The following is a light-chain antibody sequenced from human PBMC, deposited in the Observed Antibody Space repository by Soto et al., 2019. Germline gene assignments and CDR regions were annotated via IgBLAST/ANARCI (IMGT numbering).Light chain of an antibody. V-gene: IGLV1-44*01. CDR2: SYN. J-gene: IGLJ1*01. CDR1: RSNIGSNT. Sequence: VLNQALSAXVTPGERVTISWSGGRSNIGSNTVHWYQQLPGTAPKRLIHSYNQRPSGVPDRFSASKSGTSASLEISGLKSEDEADYYCAAWDDSVIGYVFGTGTRVTVL. CDR3: AAWDDSVIGYV.